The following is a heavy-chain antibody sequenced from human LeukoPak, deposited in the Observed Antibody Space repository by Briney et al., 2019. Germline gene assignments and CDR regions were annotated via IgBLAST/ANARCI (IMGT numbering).Heavy chain of an antibody. Sequence: ASVKVSCKASGYTFTNYGISWVRQAPGQGLEWMGWISVYNGNTDYAQKLRGRVTMTTDTPTSTAYMELRSLRSDDTAVYYCARITYDFWSGYYMPDDPWGQGTLVTVSS. D-gene: IGHD3-3*01. CDR3: ARITYDFWSGYYMPDDP. V-gene: IGHV1-18*01. J-gene: IGHJ5*02. CDR1: GYTFTNYG. CDR2: ISVYNGNT.